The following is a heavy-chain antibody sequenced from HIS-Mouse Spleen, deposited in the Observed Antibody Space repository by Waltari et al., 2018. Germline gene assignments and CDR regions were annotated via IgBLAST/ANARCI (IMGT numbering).Heavy chain of an antibody. Sequence: QVQLQQWGAGLLKPSETLSLTCAVYGGSFSGYYWSWIRQPPGKGLEWIGEINHSGSTKDNPSLKSRVPISVDTSKNQFSLKLSSVTAADTAVYYCARGGHISGSYWTVHWFDPWGQGTLVTVSS. D-gene: IGHD1-26*01. CDR2: INHSGST. CDR1: GGSFSGYY. J-gene: IGHJ5*02. V-gene: IGHV4-34*01. CDR3: ARGGHISGSYWTVHWFDP.